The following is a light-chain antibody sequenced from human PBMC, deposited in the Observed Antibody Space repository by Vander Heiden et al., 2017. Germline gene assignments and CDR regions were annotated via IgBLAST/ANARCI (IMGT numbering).Light chain of an antibody. Sequence: DIQLTPSPSSLSASVVDSVTITCRASQGISSYLAWYQQKPGKAPKLLIYAASTLQSGVPPRFSGSGSGTEFTLTISSLQPEDFATYYCQQLNSYPLTFGGGTKVEIK. V-gene: IGKV1-9*01. CDR2: AAS. CDR3: QQLNSYPLT. CDR1: QGISSY. J-gene: IGKJ4*01.